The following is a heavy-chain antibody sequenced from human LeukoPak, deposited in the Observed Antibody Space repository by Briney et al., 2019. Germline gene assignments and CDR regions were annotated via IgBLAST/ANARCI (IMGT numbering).Heavy chain of an antibody. CDR1: GGSISSSGYY. CDR2: IYYGGST. J-gene: IGHJ4*02. CDR3: ARKYCSGGDCYSNY. Sequence: SETLSLTCTVSGGSISSSGYYWGWIRQPPGKGLEWIGSIYYGGSTYYNPSLKSRVTISVDTSKNQFSLKLSSATAADTAMYYCARKYCSGGDCYSNYWGQGTLVTVSS. V-gene: IGHV4-39*01. D-gene: IGHD2-15*01.